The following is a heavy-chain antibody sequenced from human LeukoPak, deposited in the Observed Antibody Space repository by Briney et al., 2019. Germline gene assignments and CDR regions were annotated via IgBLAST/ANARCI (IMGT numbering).Heavy chain of an antibody. V-gene: IGHV4-34*01. D-gene: IGHD3-22*01. CDR1: GGSFSGYY. CDR3: ARAYYYDSSGYYYY. Sequence: SETLSLXCAVYGGSFSGYYWSWIRQPPGKGLEWIGEINHSGSTNYNPSLKSRVTISVDTSKNQFSLKLSSVTAADTAVYYCARAYYYDSSGYYYYWGQGTLVTVSS. J-gene: IGHJ4*02. CDR2: INHSGST.